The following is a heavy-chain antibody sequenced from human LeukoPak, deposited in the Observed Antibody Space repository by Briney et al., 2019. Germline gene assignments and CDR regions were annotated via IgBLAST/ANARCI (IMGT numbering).Heavy chain of an antibody. V-gene: IGHV1-69*05. D-gene: IGHD1-26*01. J-gene: IGHJ4*02. CDR2: TIPLLGTA. CDR1: GGTFNNYA. Sequence: SVKVSCKASGGTFNNYAISWVRQAPGLGLEWMGGTIPLLGTANYAQRFQGRVSINTDESTGTAYMELSSLTSDDTAINYCAREAGGAFSNYFDFWGQGTLVTVSS. CDR3: AREAGGAFSNYFDF.